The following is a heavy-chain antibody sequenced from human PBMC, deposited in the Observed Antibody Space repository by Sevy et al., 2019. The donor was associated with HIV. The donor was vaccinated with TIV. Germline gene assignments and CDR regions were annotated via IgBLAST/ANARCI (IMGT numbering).Heavy chain of an antibody. Sequence: GESLKISCAASGFTFSDYYMSWIRQAPGKGLEWVSYISSSGSTIYYAASVKGRFTISRDNAKNSLYLQMNSLRAEDTAVYYCARDPMIFSDYWGQGTLVTVSS. V-gene: IGHV3-11*01. CDR2: ISSSGSTI. CDR3: ARDPMIFSDY. CDR1: GFTFSDYY. J-gene: IGHJ4*02. D-gene: IGHD3-16*01.